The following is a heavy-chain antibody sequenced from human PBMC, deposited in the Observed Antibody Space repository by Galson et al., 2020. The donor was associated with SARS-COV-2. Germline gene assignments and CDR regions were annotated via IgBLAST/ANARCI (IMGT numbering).Heavy chain of an antibody. D-gene: IGHD5-12*01. CDR2: VKQDGSDR. V-gene: IGHV3-7*01. Sequence: PGGSLRLSCAASGLTFSSYWMSWVRQAPGKGLEWVANVKQDGSDRYYVDSVKGRFTISSDYAKNSVYLQMNSLRAEDTAVYYCARDQDGYNDFWGQGTLVTVSS. CDR3: ARDQDGYNDF. J-gene: IGHJ4*02. CDR1: GLTFSSYW.